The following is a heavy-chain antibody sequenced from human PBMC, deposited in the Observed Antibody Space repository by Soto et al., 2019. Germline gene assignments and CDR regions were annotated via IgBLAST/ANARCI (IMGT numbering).Heavy chain of an antibody. D-gene: IGHD1-1*01. CDR2: IFHSGST. V-gene: IGHV4-4*02. CDR1: GDSFTGDNW. Sequence: SETLSLTCTVSGDSFTGDNWWSWVRQPPGTGLEWIGEIFHSGSTNSNPSLKSRLSMSIDKSKNQFSLKLTSVTAAATAFYYCARGKGMEENYYYYGLDIWGQGTTVTVSS. J-gene: IGHJ6*02. CDR3: ARGKGMEENYYYYGLDI.